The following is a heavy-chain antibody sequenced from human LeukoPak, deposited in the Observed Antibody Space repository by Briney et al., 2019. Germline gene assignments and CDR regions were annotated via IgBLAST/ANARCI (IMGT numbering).Heavy chain of an antibody. CDR3: ASLGGNTETDN. J-gene: IGHJ4*02. Sequence: SETLSLACTVSGGSISSSSYYWGWIRRPPGNGLERIGSIDYSGSTYYNPSLNSRVTISVDTSKNQFSLKLSSVTAADTAVYYCASLGGNTETDNWGQGTLITVSS. CDR2: IDYSGST. D-gene: IGHD4-17*01. V-gene: IGHV4-39*01. CDR1: GGSISSSSYY.